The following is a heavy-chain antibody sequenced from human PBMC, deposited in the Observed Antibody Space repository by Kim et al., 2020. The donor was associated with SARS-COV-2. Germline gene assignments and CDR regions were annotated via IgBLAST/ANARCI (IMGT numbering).Heavy chain of an antibody. V-gene: IGHV1-3*01. CDR2: INAGNGNT. Sequence: ASVKVSCKASGYTFTSYAMHWVRQAPGQRLEWMGWINAGNGNTKYSQKFQGRVTITRDTSASTAYMELSSLRSEDTAVYYCARGGALLRYFDWLYAFDIWGQGTMVTVSS. CDR1: GYTFTSYA. CDR3: ARGGALLRYFDWLYAFDI. D-gene: IGHD3-9*01. J-gene: IGHJ3*02.